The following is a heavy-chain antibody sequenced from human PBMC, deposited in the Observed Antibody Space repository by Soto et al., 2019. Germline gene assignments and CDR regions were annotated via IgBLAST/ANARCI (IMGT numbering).Heavy chain of an antibody. V-gene: IGHV1-18*04. CDR1: GYTFTSYG. CDR2: ISAYNGNT. D-gene: IGHD5-18*01. J-gene: IGHJ5*02. CDR3: ARGNTAMEESWFDP. Sequence: AASVKVSCKASGYTFTSYGISWVRQAPGQGLEWMGWISAYNGNTNYAQKLQGRVTMTTDTSTSTAYMELRSLRSDDTAVYYCARGNTAMEESWFDPWGQGTLVTVSS.